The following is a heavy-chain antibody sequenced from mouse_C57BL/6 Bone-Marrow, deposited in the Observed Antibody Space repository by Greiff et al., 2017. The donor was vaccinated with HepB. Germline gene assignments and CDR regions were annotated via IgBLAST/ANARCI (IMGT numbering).Heavy chain of an antibody. CDR1: GYSITSGYY. D-gene: IGHD1-1*01. Sequence: EVHLVESGPGLVKPSQSLSLTCSVTGYSITSGYYWNWIRQFPGNKLEWMGYISYDGSNNYNPSLKNRISITRDTSKNQFFLKLNSVTTEDTATYYCAREHYYGSSWGQGTLVTVSA. CDR2: ISYDGSN. V-gene: IGHV3-6*01. J-gene: IGHJ3*01. CDR3: AREHYYGSS.